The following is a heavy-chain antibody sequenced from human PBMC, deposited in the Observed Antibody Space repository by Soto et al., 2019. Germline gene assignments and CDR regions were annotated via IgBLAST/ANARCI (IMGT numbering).Heavy chain of an antibody. J-gene: IGHJ3*02. V-gene: IGHV3-33*01. Sequence: GGSRRLSCAASGFTFSSYGMHWVRQAPGKGLEWVAVIWYDGSNKYYADSVKGRYTISRDDSKNTVYLQMNSLGAEDTAVYYCTRDPLIAVAAYDAFDIWGQGTSVT. D-gene: IGHD6-19*01. CDR2: IWYDGSNK. CDR3: TRDPLIAVAAYDAFDI. CDR1: GFTFSSYG.